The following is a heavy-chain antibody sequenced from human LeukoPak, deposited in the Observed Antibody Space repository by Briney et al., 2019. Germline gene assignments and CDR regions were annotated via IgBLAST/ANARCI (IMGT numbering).Heavy chain of an antibody. J-gene: IGHJ6*02. V-gene: IGHV4-34*01. D-gene: IGHD2-15*01. CDR1: GGSFSGYY. CDR2: INHSGST. CDR3: ARALAQGIICSGGSCYRNRYYYYYGMDV. Sequence: SETLSLTCAVYGGSFSGYYWSWIRQPPGKGLEWIGEINHSGSTNNNPSLKRRVTISVDTSKNQFSLKLSSVTAADTAVYYCARALAQGIICSGGSCYRNRYYYYYGMDVWGQGTTVTVSS.